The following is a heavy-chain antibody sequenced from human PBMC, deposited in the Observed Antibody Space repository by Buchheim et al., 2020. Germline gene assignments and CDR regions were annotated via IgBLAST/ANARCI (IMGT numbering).Heavy chain of an antibody. CDR3: ATDYGGNSAFDF. CDR2: ITTSSSTK. Sequence: EVQLVESGGDLVQPGGSLRLSCAASGFAFSDHSMNWVRQAPGKGLEWVSYITTSSSTKKYADSVRGRFTISRDNAKNQLFLQTNSLRAEDTAVYYCATDYGGNSAFDFWGQGTL. D-gene: IGHD4-23*01. J-gene: IGHJ4*02. CDR1: GFAFSDHS. V-gene: IGHV3-48*04.